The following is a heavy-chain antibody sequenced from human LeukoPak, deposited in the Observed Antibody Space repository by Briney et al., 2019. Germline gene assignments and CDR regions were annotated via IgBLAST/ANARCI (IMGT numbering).Heavy chain of an antibody. CDR3: ARARGYSSGLGAFDI. Sequence: SETLSLTCTVPGGSISSYYWSWIRQPPGKGLEWIGYIYYSGSTNYNPSLKSRVTISVDTSKSQFSLKLSSVTAADTAVYYCARARGYSSGLGAFDIWGQGTMVTVSS. J-gene: IGHJ3*02. CDR1: GGSISSYY. D-gene: IGHD6-19*01. V-gene: IGHV4-59*01. CDR2: IYYSGST.